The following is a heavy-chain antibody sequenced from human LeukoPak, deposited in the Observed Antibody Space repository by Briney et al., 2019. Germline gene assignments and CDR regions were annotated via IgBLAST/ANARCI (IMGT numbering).Heavy chain of an antibody. CDR2: ISGGGGST. CDR3: AKVYSGSYTTYYFDY. J-gene: IGHJ4*02. D-gene: IGHD1-26*01. Sequence: PGGSLRLSCAASGFTFSSYAMSWVRQAPGKGLEWVSAISGGGGSTYYADSVKGRFTISRDNSKNTLYLQMNSLRAEDTAVYYCAKVYSGSYTTYYFDYWGQGTLVTVSS. CDR1: GFTFSSYA. V-gene: IGHV3-23*01.